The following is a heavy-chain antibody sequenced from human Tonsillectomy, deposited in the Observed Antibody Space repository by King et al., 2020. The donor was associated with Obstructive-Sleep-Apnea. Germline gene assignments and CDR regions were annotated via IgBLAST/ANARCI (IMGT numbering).Heavy chain of an antibody. CDR3: AKQGQYDSSGYYHEAFDI. Sequence: VQLVESGGGVVQPGRSLRLSCAASGFTFSSYGMHWVRQAPGKGLEWVAIISYDGSNKDYVDSVKGRFTISRDNSKNTLYLQMNSLRAEDTAVYYCAKQGQYDSSGYYHEAFDIWGQGTMVTVSS. CDR2: ISYDGSNK. J-gene: IGHJ3*02. CDR1: GFTFSSYG. D-gene: IGHD3-22*01. V-gene: IGHV3-30*18.